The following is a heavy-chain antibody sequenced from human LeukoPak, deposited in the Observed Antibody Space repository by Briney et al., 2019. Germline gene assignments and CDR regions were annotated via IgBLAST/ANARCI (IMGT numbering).Heavy chain of an antibody. CDR1: GGSISSSSYY. Sequence: SETLSLTCTVSGGSISSSSYYWGWIRQPPGKGLEWIGSIYYSGSTYYNTSLKGRVTISVDTSKNQFSLKLSSVTAADMAVYYCARDDRQAAAGFYWGQRTLVTVSS. V-gene: IGHV4-39*02. J-gene: IGHJ4*02. CDR3: ARDDRQAAAGFY. CDR2: IYYSGST. D-gene: IGHD6-13*01.